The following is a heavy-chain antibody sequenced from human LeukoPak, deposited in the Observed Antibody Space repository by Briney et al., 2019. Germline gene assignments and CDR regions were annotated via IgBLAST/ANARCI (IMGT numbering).Heavy chain of an antibody. CDR1: GFTFSSYS. Sequence: GGSLRLSCAASGFTFSSYSMNWVRQAPGKGLEWVSSISSSSSYIYYADLVKGRFTISRDNAKNSLYLQMNSLRAEDTAVYYCARSQYYYGSGSYNWFDPWGQGTLVTVSS. V-gene: IGHV3-21*01. D-gene: IGHD3-10*01. CDR3: ARSQYYYGSGSYNWFDP. J-gene: IGHJ5*02. CDR2: ISSSSSYI.